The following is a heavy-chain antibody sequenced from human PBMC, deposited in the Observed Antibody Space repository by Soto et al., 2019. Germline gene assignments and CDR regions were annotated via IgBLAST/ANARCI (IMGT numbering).Heavy chain of an antibody. CDR3: VREDGVVGASSAFDS. V-gene: IGHV3-21*02. Sequence: EVQLVESGGGLVAPGGSLRLSCVASGFALTTYTMNWVRQAPGTGLEWVSSINGRSNYKYYSDSVKGRFTVARDNAQNSLFLPMRRLGPEDTAVYYCVREDGVVGASSAFDSWGQGTLVTVSS. D-gene: IGHD1-26*01. CDR2: INGRSNYK. J-gene: IGHJ4*02. CDR1: GFALTTYT.